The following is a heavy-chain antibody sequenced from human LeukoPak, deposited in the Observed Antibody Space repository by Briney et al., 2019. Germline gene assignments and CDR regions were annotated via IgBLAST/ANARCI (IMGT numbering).Heavy chain of an antibody. CDR1: GGSISSYY. CDR3: AGRDQITGWSFDY. V-gene: IGHV4-4*07. D-gene: IGHD6-19*01. CDR2: IHTSGRP. J-gene: IGHJ4*02. Sequence: SETLSFTCIVSGGSISSYYWSWIRQPAGKGLEWIGQIHTSGRPAYNPSLKRRVATSVDTSKNQYSLELSSVAAADTALYYCAGRDQITGWSFDYWGQGALVTVSS.